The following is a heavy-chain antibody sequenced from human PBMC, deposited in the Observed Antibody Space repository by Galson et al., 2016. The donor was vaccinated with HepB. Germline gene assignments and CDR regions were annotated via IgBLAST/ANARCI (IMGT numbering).Heavy chain of an antibody. V-gene: IGHV1-8*02. Sequence: SVKVSCKASGDSFSSYGISWVRQAPGQGLEWMGWMNPNSGNTGYAQKFQGRVTMTRNTSISTAYMELSSLRSEDTAVYYCARGLLPRYFDWFYYYYGMDVWGQGTTVTVSS. J-gene: IGHJ6*02. CDR3: ARGLLPRYFDWFYYYYGMDV. D-gene: IGHD3-9*01. CDR1: GDSFSSYG. CDR2: MNPNSGNT.